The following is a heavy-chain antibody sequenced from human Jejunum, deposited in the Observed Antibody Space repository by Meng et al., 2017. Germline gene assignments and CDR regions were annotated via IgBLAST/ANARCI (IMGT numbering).Heavy chain of an antibody. CDR3: AHSSSSSSFGFDY. J-gene: IGHJ4*02. Sequence: QVQAKASGPGLVRPSETLSLSCIVSGGSVSSAAYYWNWIRQPPGKGLEWIGYIYYSGGTTYSPSLNSRVTISIDTAKNQVSLKVSSVTAADTAVYYCAHSSSSSSFGFDYWGQGTLVTVSS. V-gene: IGHV4-61*08. D-gene: IGHD6-6*01. CDR2: IYYSGGT. CDR1: GGSVSSAAYY.